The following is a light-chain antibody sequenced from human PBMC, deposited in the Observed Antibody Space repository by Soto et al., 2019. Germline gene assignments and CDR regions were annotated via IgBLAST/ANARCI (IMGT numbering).Light chain of an antibody. CDR1: QTITNY. Sequence: DIQMTQSPSSLSASVGDRVTITCRASQTITNYLNWYQQRPGRAPKLLIYATSTLQSGVPSRFSGSVSGTDFTLTISRLQPEDSSTYYCQQTYSTPYTFGQGTKLEIK. CDR2: ATS. CDR3: QQTYSTPYT. V-gene: IGKV1-39*01. J-gene: IGKJ2*01.